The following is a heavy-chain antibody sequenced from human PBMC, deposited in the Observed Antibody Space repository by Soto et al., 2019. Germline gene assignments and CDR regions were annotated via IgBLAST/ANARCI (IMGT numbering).Heavy chain of an antibody. CDR1: GFTFSSYG. Sequence: PGGSLRLSCAASGFTFSSYGMDGVRQAPGKGLEWVAVISYDGSNKYYADSVKGRFTISRDNSKNTLYLQMNSLRAEDTAVYYWAKDFWRGYYYFDYWGQGTLVTVSS. CDR3: AKDFWRGYYYFDY. D-gene: IGHD3-3*01. V-gene: IGHV3-30*18. CDR2: ISYDGSNK. J-gene: IGHJ4*02.